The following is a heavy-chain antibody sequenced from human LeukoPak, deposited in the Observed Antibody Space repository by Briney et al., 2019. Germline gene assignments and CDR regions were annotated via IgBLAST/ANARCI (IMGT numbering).Heavy chain of an antibody. CDR2: FDPEDGET. V-gene: IGHV1-24*01. J-gene: IGHJ4*02. CDR3: AAQWELKRNGFDY. CDR1: GYTLTELS. Sequence: GASVKVSCKVSGYTLTELSMHWVRQASGKGLEWMGGFDPEDGETIYAQKFQGRVTMTEDTSTDTAYTELSSLRSEDTAVYYCAAQWELKRNGFDYWGQGTLVTVSS. D-gene: IGHD1-26*01.